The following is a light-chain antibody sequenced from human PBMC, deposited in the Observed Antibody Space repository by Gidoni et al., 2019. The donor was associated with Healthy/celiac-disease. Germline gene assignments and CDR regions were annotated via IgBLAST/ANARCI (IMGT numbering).Light chain of an antibody. CDR1: QSVVYSSNNKNY. CDR3: QQYYSTPWT. Sequence: DNVMTQSPDSLAVSLGERATINCKSSQSVVYSSNNKNYLAWYQQKPGQPPKLLIYWASTRESGVPDRFSGSGSGTDFTLTISSLQAEDVAVYYCQQYYSTPWTFGQGTKVEIK. CDR2: WAS. V-gene: IGKV4-1*01. J-gene: IGKJ1*01.